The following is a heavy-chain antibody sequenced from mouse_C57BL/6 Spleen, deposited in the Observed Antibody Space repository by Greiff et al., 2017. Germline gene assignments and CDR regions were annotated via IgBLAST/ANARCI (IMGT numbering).Heavy chain of an antibody. CDR3: ARGGTTANFDV. J-gene: IGHJ1*03. CDR2: INYDGSST. CDR1: GFTFSDYY. V-gene: IGHV5-16*01. Sequence: DVKLQESEGGLVQPGSSMKLSCTASGFTFSDYYMAWVRQVPEKGLEWVANINYDGSSTYYLDSLKSRFIISGDNAKNILYLQMSSLKSEDTATYYCARGGTTANFDVWGTGTTVTVSS. D-gene: IGHD1-2*01.